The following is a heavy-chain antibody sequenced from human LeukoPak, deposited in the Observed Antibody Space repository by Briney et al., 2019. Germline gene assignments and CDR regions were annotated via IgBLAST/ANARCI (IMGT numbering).Heavy chain of an antibody. Sequence: GGSLRLSCGASGFFFESYSMNWVRQAPGKGLEWISYITTNSDTVYYADSVKGRFTISRDNSKNTVYLQMDSLRAEDTAVYYCARDRADGYNYGDYFDNWGQGTLVTVSS. D-gene: IGHD5-18*01. CDR1: GFFFESYS. CDR2: ITTNSDTV. V-gene: IGHV3-48*01. J-gene: IGHJ4*02. CDR3: ARDRADGYNYGDYFDN.